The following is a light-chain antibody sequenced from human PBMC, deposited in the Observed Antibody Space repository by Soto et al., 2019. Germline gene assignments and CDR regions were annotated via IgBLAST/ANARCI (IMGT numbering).Light chain of an antibody. CDR3: QQYNIWPPLYT. V-gene: IGKV3-15*01. Sequence: EIVMTQSPATLSVSPGERATLSCRASQSVSSNLAWYQQKPGQAPRLLVYGASTRATGIPARFSGSGSGTQFTLTISSLQSEDFAVYYCQQYNIWPPLYTFGQGTNL. CDR2: GAS. CDR1: QSVSSN. J-gene: IGKJ2*01.